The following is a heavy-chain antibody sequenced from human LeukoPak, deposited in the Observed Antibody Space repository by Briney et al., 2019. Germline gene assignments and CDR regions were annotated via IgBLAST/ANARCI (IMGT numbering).Heavy chain of an antibody. D-gene: IGHD3-10*01. V-gene: IGHV3-7*01. CDR2: INQDGHAQ. J-gene: IGHJ5*02. CDR3: ARNSYGSGSHDH. Sequence: PGGSLRLSCAASGFTPSSYWMTWVRQVPGKGLEWVANINQDGHAQYYVQSVRGRFTISRDNAKSSLYLQMNSLSVEDTGVYYCARNSYGSGSHDHWGQGTLVTVSS. CDR1: GFTPSSYW.